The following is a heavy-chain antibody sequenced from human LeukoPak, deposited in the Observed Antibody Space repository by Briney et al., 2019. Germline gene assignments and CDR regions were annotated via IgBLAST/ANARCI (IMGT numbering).Heavy chain of an antibody. V-gene: IGHV3-21*01. CDR2: ISSSSSYI. CDR1: GFTFSSYS. J-gene: IGHJ4*02. Sequence: GGSLRLSCAASGFTFSSYSMNWVRQAPGKGLEWVSSISSSSSYIYYADSVKGRLTISRDNAKNSLYLQMNSLRAEDTAVYYCARGEVVVVPAALDYWGQGTLVTVSS. D-gene: IGHD2-2*01. CDR3: ARGEVVVVPAALDY.